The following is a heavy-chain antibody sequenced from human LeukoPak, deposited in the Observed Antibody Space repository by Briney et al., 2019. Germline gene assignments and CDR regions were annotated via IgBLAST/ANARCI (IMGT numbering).Heavy chain of an antibody. CDR1: GGSISSTSYY. CDR3: ARDRYYDSSGYRASFDY. Sequence: PSETLSLTCTVSGGSISSTSYYWGWIRQPPGKGLEWIGSIYYSGSTYYNPSLKSRVTISVDTSKNQFSLKLSSVTAADTAVYYCARDRYYDSSGYRASFDYWGQGTLVTVSS. D-gene: IGHD3-22*01. V-gene: IGHV4-39*07. CDR2: IYYSGST. J-gene: IGHJ4*02.